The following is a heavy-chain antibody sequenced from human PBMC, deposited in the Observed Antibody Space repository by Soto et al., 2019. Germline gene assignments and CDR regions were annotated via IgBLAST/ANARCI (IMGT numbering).Heavy chain of an antibody. V-gene: IGHV1-18*01. CDR3: ASGLSYYYYYGMDV. CDR2: ISAYNGNT. Sequence: ASVKVSCKASGYTFTSYGISWVRQAPGQGLEWMGWISAYNGNTNYAQKLQGRVTMTTDTSTSTAYVELRSLRSDDTAVYYCASGLSYYYYYGMDVWGQGTTVTVSS. CDR1: GYTFTSYG. J-gene: IGHJ6*02.